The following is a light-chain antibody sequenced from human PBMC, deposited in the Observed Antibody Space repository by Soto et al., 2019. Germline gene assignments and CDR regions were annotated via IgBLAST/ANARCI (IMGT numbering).Light chain of an antibody. CDR2: DAS. CDR1: QRVSSY. Sequence: EMVLTQAPATLSLSPGERATLSCGAIQRVSSYLAWYQQKPGQAPRLLIYDASNRATGIPARFSGSGSGTDFTLTISSLEPEDFAVYYCQQRSNWPPLYTFGQGTKLEIK. J-gene: IGKJ2*01. V-gene: IGKV3-11*01. CDR3: QQRSNWPPLYT.